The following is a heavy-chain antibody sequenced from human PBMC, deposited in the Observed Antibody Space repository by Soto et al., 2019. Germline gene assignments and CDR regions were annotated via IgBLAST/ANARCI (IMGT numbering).Heavy chain of an antibody. V-gene: IGHV1-69*01. CDR2: IIPMFGTT. D-gene: IGHD6-13*01. J-gene: IGHJ5*02. CDR1: GGTFSRHA. CDR3: ARAAIHGSSWYFWFDP. Sequence: VQLVQSGSEVKRPGSSVKVSCTTSGGTFSRHAINWVSQAPGQGLEWMGGIIPMFGTTNYAQKFKGRVTISADESTSTAYMELSSLRSEDAAVYYCARAAIHGSSWYFWFDPWGQGTLGTVSS.